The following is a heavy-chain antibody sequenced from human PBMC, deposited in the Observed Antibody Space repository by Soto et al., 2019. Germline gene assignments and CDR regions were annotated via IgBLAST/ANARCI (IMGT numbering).Heavy chain of an antibody. J-gene: IGHJ6*02. V-gene: IGHV3-33*01. CDR2: IWYDGSNK. Sequence: QVQLVESGGGVVQPGRSLRLSCAASGFTFSSYGMHWVRQAPGKGLEWVAVIWYDGSNKYYADSVKGRFTISRDNSKNTLYLQMNSLRAEDTAVYYCAREIKDYGSGSYYIRSQRNYYYYGMDVWGQGTTVTVSS. CDR3: AREIKDYGSGSYYIRSQRNYYYYGMDV. CDR1: GFTFSSYG. D-gene: IGHD3-10*01.